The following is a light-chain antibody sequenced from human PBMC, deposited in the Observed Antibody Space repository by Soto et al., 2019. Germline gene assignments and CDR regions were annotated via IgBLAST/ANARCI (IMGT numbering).Light chain of an antibody. V-gene: IGKV3-20*01. J-gene: IGKJ2*01. Sequence: EIVLTQSPGTLSLSPGERATLSCRASQSVNSRYLAWYQQKPGQAPSLLISGASSTATGIADRFSGSGSVTDFTLTISRLEREDFALYYCQHYGVSLTFGQWTQLEIK. CDR1: QSVNSRY. CDR2: GAS. CDR3: QHYGVSLT.